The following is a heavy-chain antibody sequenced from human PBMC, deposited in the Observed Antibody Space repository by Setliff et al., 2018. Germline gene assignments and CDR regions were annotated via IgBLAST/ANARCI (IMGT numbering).Heavy chain of an antibody. CDR1: GVSISSYY. J-gene: IGHJ6*02. CDR3: AGLSWDGLRYYGLDV. D-gene: IGHD3-10*01. CDR2: IQKSGSA. V-gene: IGHV4-59*01. Sequence: SETLSLTCNVSGVSISSYYWSWIRQPPGKGLECIGYIQKSGSANYNPSLMSRVTISVDTSRNQFSLKLRSVTAADTAVYYCAGLSWDGLRYYGLDVWGQGATVTVSS.